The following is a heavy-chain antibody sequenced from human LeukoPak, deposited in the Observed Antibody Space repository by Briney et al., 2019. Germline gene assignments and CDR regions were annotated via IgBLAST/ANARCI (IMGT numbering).Heavy chain of an antibody. V-gene: IGHV4-4*07. J-gene: IGHJ5*02. Sequence: NPSETLSLTCSVSGGSIGSYYWSWIRQPAGKGLEWIGRIYTSGSTNYNPSLKSRVTISVETSKNQFSLKLKSVTAADTAVYYCARGGYYGSGNDFRFDPWGQGTLVTVSS. D-gene: IGHD3-10*01. CDR1: GGSIGSYY. CDR3: ARGGYYGSGNDFRFDP. CDR2: IYTSGST.